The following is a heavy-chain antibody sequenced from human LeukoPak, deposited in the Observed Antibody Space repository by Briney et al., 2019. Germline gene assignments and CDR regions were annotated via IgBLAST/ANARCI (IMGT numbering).Heavy chain of an antibody. V-gene: IGHV3-74*01. CDR2: INGDGSRT. Sequence: GGSLRLSCAASGFTFSNYWVHWVRQAPGEGLVWVSHINGDGSRTTYADSVKGRFTISRDNAKNTLYLQMNSLRAEDTAVYYCVRGKQDFDYWGQGTLVTVSS. J-gene: IGHJ4*02. CDR3: VRGKQDFDY. D-gene: IGHD6-13*01. CDR1: GFTFSNYW.